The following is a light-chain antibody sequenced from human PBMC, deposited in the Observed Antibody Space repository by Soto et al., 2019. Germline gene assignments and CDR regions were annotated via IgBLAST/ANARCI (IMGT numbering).Light chain of an antibody. J-gene: IGKJ4*01. CDR2: DAS. V-gene: IGKV3-11*01. CDR3: QHRSNWPLT. CDR1: PSVSSY. Sequence: EIVLTQSPATLSLSPGERATLSCRASPSVSSYLAWYQQKPGQAPRLLIYDASNRAAGIPARFSGSGSGTDFTLTISGLEPEDFAVYYCQHRSNWPLTFGGGTKVEIK.